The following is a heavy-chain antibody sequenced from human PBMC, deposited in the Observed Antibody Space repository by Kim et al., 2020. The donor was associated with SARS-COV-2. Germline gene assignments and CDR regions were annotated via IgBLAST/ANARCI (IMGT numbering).Heavy chain of an antibody. CDR1: GFTFDDYA. Sequence: GGSLRLSCAASGFTFDDYAIHWVRQAPGKGLEWVSGISWNSGSIGYADSVKGRFTISRDNAKNSLYLQMNSLRAEDTALYYCAKDIGSAGNSFDYWGQGTLVTVSS. CDR3: AKDIGSAGNSFDY. D-gene: IGHD6-13*01. J-gene: IGHJ4*02. V-gene: IGHV3-9*01. CDR2: ISWNSGSI.